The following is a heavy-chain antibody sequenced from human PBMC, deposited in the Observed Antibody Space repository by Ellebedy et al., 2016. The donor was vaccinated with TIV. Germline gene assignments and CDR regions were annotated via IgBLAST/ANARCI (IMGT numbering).Heavy chain of an antibody. CDR2: IYYSGST. CDR1: GGSISSSSYY. J-gene: IGHJ3*02. CDR3: ARQLWFGEGDI. Sequence: SETLSLTCTVSGGSISSSSYYWGWIRQPPGKGLEWIGSIYYSGSTYYNPSLKSRVTISVDTSKNQFSLKLSSATAADTAVYYCARQLWFGEGDIWGQGTMVTVSS. D-gene: IGHD3-10*01. V-gene: IGHV4-39*01.